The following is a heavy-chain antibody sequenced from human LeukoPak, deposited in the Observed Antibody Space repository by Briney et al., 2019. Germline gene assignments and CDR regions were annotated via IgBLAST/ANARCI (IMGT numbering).Heavy chain of an antibody. CDR2: IYDSGST. J-gene: IGHJ5*02. Sequence: PSGTLSLTCAVSGGSISSSNWWSWVRQPPGKGLEWIGEIYDSGSTNYNPSLKSRVTISVDKSKNQFSLKLSSVTAADTAVYYCARWAGDIVVVPAARDWFDPWGQGTLVTVSS. CDR1: GGSISSSNW. D-gene: IGHD2-2*01. V-gene: IGHV4-4*02. CDR3: ARWAGDIVVVPAARDWFDP.